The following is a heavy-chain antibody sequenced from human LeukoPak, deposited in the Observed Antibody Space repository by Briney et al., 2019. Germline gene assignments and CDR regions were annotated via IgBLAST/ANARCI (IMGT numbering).Heavy chain of an antibody. Sequence: SETLSLTCTVSGGSISSSSYYWGWIRQPPGKGLEWIGSIYYSGSTYYNPSLKSRVTISVDTSKNQFSLKLSSVTAADTAVYYCARPLPPDYWGQGTPVTVSS. CDR2: IYYSGST. CDR1: GGSISSSSYY. V-gene: IGHV4-39*01. CDR3: ARPLPPDY. J-gene: IGHJ4*02.